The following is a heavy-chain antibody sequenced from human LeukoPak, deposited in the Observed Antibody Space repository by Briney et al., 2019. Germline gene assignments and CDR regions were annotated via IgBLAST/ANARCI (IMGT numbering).Heavy chain of an antibody. J-gene: IGHJ4*02. CDR2: ISGYNGNT. V-gene: IGHV1-18*01. Sequence: ASVKVSCKASDYTFTSYGISWVRQAPGQGFEWMGWISGYNGNTNYAQKFQGRVTITRNTSISTAYMELSSLRSEDTAVYYCARVQSRPRITIFGVVRRGYFDYWGQGTLVTVSS. CDR1: DYTFTSYG. CDR3: ARVQSRPRITIFGVVRRGYFDY. D-gene: IGHD3-3*01.